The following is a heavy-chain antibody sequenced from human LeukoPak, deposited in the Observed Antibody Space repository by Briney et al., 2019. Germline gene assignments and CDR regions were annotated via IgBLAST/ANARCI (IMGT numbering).Heavy chain of an antibody. Sequence: ASVKVSCKASGHTFITYVMHWVRQAPGQRLEWMGWLNAGNGLTKYSQKFQGTVTITRDTSASTAYMELSSLRSEDTAVYYCATSRNSARGIDYWGQGTLVTVSS. V-gene: IGHV1-3*01. CDR3: ATSRNSARGIDY. D-gene: IGHD2-15*01. CDR2: LNAGNGLT. J-gene: IGHJ4*02. CDR1: GHTFITYV.